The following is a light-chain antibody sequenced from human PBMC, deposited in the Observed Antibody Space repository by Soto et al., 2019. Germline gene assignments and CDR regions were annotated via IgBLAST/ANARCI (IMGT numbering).Light chain of an antibody. CDR2: LAS. CDR1: QSLLHINGYNY. J-gene: IGKJ4*01. Sequence: DIVVTQSPLSLPVTPGEPASISCRSSQSLLHINGYNYLDWYLXKQGQSQQLXIYLASSRASGVPDRFSGSGSGTDFTMKISRVEAEDFGVYDGIQTLQTPFTFGGGTKVDIK. V-gene: IGKV2-28*01. CDR3: IQTLQTPFT.